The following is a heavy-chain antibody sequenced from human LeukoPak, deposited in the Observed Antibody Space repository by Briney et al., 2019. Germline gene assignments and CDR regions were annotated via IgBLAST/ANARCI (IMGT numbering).Heavy chain of an antibody. CDR1: GGSLSDYY. J-gene: IGHJ4*02. CDR3: ASLRRYGSGLDY. V-gene: IGHV4-34*01. D-gene: IGHD3-10*01. CDR2: INHSGST. Sequence: PSETLSLTCAVYGGSLSDYYWSWIRQPPGKGLEWIGEINHSGSTNYNPSLKSRVTISVDTSKNQFSLKLSSVTAADTAVYYCASLRRYGSGLDYWGQGTLVTVSS.